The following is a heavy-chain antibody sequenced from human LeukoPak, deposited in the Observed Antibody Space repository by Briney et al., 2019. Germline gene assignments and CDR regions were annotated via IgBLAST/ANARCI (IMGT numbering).Heavy chain of an antibody. CDR2: ISGDGGST. V-gene: IGHV3-43*02. CDR1: GFTFDDYA. CDR3: AKDRGGYSYAADY. Sequence: PGGSLRLSCAASGFTFDDYAMHWVRQAPGKGLEWVSLISGDGGSTYYVNSVKGRFTISRDNSKNSLYLQMNSLKTEDTALYYCAKDRGGYSYAADYWGQGTLVTVSS. D-gene: IGHD5-18*01. J-gene: IGHJ4*02.